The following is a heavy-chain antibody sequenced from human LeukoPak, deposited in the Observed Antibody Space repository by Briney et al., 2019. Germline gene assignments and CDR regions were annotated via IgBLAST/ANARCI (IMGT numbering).Heavy chain of an antibody. V-gene: IGHV1-18*04. CDR1: GYTFTSYG. D-gene: IGHD3-10*01. CDR3: ARDRYYYGSGSYYFLEDY. J-gene: IGHJ4*02. CDR2: ISAYNGNT. Sequence: ASVKVSCKASGYTFTSYGISWVRQAPGQGLEWVGWISAYNGNTNYAQKLQGRVTMTTDTSTSTAYMELRSLRSDDTAVYYCARDRYYYGSGSYYFLEDYWGQGTLVTVSS.